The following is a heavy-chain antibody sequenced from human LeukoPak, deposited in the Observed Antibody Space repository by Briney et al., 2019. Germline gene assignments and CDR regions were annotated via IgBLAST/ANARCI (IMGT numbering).Heavy chain of an antibody. CDR3: AKDRIAVVAPDLRTLYYYYYMDV. J-gene: IGHJ6*03. D-gene: IGHD6-19*01. CDR2: ISGSGGST. V-gene: IGHV3-23*01. CDR1: GFTFSSYA. Sequence: GGSLRLSCAASGFTFSSYAMSWVRQAPGKGLEWVSAISGSGGSTYYADSVKGRFTISRDNSKNTLYLQMNSLRAEDTAVYYCAKDRIAVVAPDLRTLYYYYYMDVWGKGTTVTVSS.